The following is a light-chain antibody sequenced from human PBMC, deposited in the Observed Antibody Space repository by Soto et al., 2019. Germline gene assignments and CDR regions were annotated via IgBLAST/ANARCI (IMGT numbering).Light chain of an antibody. CDR1: TSDVGTYNL. J-gene: IGLJ1*01. CDR3: SSYTRTSTYV. Sequence: QSALTQPASVSGSPGQSITISCTGTTSDVGTYNLVSWYQQYPGKAPQVVISEVTKRPSGVSDRFSGSKSGNTASLTISGLQAEDEADYYCSSYTRTSTYVFGPGTKLTVL. V-gene: IGLV2-14*02. CDR2: EVT.